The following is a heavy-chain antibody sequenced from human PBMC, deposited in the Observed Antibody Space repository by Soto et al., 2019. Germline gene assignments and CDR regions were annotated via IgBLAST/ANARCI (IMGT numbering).Heavy chain of an antibody. D-gene: IGHD4-17*01. J-gene: IGHJ4*02. V-gene: IGHV3-64D*06. Sequence: EVQLVESGGGLVQPGGSLRLSCSASGFTFSNYAMHWVRQAPGKGLEYVSTISSNGGSTYYADSVKGRFTISRDNSKNTLYLQMSSLRAEDTAVYYCVNTRVPTTVTYYFDYWGQGTLVTVSS. CDR3: VNTRVPTTVTYYFDY. CDR1: GFTFSNYA. CDR2: ISSNGGST.